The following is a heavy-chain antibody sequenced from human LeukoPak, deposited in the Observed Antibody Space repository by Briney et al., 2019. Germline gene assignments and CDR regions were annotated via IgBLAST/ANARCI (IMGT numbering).Heavy chain of an antibody. Sequence: GGSLRLSCAASGFTFSSYGMNWVRQAPGKGLEWVSSISSSSSYIYYADSVKGRFTISRDNAKNSLYLQMNSLRAEDTAVYYCAREGYCSSTSCYAGGGMDVWGQGTTVTVSS. J-gene: IGHJ6*02. CDR3: AREGYCSSTSCYAGGGMDV. V-gene: IGHV3-21*01. D-gene: IGHD2-2*01. CDR1: GFTFSSYG. CDR2: ISSSSSYI.